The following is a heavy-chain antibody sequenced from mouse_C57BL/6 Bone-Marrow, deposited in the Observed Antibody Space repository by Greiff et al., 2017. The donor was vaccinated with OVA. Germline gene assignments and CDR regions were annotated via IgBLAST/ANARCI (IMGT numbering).Heavy chain of an antibody. CDR3: ARWDYRLFAY. CDR1: GFTFSDYG. CDR2: ISSGSSTI. V-gene: IGHV5-17*01. J-gene: IGHJ3*01. Sequence: DVMLVESGGGLVKPGGSLKLSCAASGFTFSDYGMHWVRQAPEKGLEWVAYISSGSSTIYYADTVKGRFTISRDNAKNTLFLQMTSLRSEDTAMYYCARWDYRLFAYWGQGTLVTVSA. D-gene: IGHD2-4*01.